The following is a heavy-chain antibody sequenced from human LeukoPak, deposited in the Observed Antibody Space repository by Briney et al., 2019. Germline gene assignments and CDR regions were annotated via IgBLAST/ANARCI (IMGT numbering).Heavy chain of an antibody. Sequence: SETLSLTCTVCGGSISSYYWSWIRQPPGKGLEWIGYIYYSGSTNYNPSLKSRVTISVDTSKNQFSLKLSSVTAADTAVYYCARVPLSCGGYCYSEAFYFDYWGQGTLVTVSS. CDR3: ARVPLSCGGYCYSEAFYFDY. V-gene: IGHV4-59*01. J-gene: IGHJ4*02. CDR1: GGSISSYY. CDR2: IYYSGST. D-gene: IGHD2-21*02.